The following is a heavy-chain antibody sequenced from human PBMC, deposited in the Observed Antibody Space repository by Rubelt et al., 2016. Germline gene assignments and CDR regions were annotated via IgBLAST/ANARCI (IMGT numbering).Heavy chain of an antibody. V-gene: IGHV4-59*12. CDR1: GGSISSYY. J-gene: IGHJ5*02. CDR2: INHSGST. CDR3: ARGPYESSGYSATRRNWCDP. D-gene: IGHD3-22*01. Sequence: QVQLQESGPGLVKPSETLSLTCTVSGGSISSYYWSWIRQPAGKGLEWIGEINHSGSTNYNPSLKSRVIISVDTSKDQLSLRLSCGTASDTAVEYCARGPYESSGYSATRRNWCDPWGQGTLVTVAS.